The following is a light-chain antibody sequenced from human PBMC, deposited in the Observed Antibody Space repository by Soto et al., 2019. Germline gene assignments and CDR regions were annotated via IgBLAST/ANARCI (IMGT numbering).Light chain of an antibody. CDR3: MQALQTPRT. CDR2: MGS. Sequence: DIVMTQSPLSLPVTPGEAASISCRSSQSLLHENGNNYFNWYLQKPGQSPQLLIYMGSNRASGVPDRFSGSGSGTYFTLKISRVEAEDAGVYYCMQALQTPRTFGQGTK. CDR1: QSLLHENGNNY. V-gene: IGKV2-28*01. J-gene: IGKJ1*01.